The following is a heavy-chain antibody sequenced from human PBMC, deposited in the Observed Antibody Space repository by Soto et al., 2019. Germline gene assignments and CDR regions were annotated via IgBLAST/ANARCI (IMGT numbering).Heavy chain of an antibody. Sequence: LGLSCAASAFSFSGYAMSWVRQAPGKGLEWISSITASGDATYYADSVKGRFTISRDNSKNTLYLQMSSLRAEDTAVYYCVKESRWSYFDYWGQGTLVTVSS. CDR1: AFSFSGYA. CDR3: VKESRWSYFDY. CDR2: ITASGDAT. V-gene: IGHV3-23*01. D-gene: IGHD2-15*01. J-gene: IGHJ4*02.